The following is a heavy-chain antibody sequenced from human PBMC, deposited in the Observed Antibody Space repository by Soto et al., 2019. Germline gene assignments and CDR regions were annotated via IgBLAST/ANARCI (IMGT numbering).Heavy chain of an antibody. J-gene: IGHJ5*02. CDR3: VRGGQEWWELLENIWLDP. D-gene: IGHD2-15*01. Sequence: SVKVSCKASGGTFSSYAISWVRQAPGQGLEWMGGIIPIFGTANYAQKFQGRVTITADASTTTAYMELTGLTSGDTAVYYCVRGGQEWWELLENIWLDPWGQGTLVTVSS. V-gene: IGHV1-69*13. CDR1: GGTFSSYA. CDR2: IIPIFGTA.